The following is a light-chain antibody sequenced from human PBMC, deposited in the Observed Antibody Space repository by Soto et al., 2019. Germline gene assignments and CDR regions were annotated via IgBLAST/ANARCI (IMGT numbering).Light chain of an antibody. Sequence: DIQMTQSPSTLSASVGDRVTITCRASQSINSWLAWYQQKPGKAPKLLIYKASGLESGVPSRFSGSGSGTDFTLTISSLQPDDFAAYHCQQYESYSPLTFGGGTTVESK. CDR1: QSINSW. V-gene: IGKV1-5*03. CDR3: QQYESYSPLT. CDR2: KAS. J-gene: IGKJ4*01.